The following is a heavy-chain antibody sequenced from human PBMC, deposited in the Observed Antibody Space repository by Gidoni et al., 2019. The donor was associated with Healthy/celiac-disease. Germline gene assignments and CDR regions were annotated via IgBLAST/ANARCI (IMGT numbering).Heavy chain of an antibody. J-gene: IGHJ4*02. V-gene: IGHV3-21*01. CDR3: AREPSTYYYDSSGYYDGRPFDY. D-gene: IGHD3-22*01. CDR2: IRSSSSYI. CDR1: GFPFSSYR. Sequence: EVQLVESGGGLVKPGGSLRLSCAASGFPFSSYRMNWVRQAPGKGLEWVSSIRSSSSYIYYADSVKGRFTITRDNAKNSLYLQMNSLRAEDTAVYYCAREPSTYYYDSSGYYDGRPFDYWGQGTLVTVSS.